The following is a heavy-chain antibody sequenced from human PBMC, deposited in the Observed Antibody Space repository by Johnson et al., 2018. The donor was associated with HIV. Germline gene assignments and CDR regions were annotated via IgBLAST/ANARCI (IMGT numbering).Heavy chain of an antibody. V-gene: IGHV3-74*02. Sequence: MQLVESGGGLVQPGGSLRLSCAASGFDFSSSWMHWVRQAPGKGLVWVSRIRNDGSETAYADSVKGRFFIYSDNSKNTLYLQMDSLRDEDTAVYYCARGLDYYDSSGFRSASFDVWGQGTIVSVSS. D-gene: IGHD3-22*01. J-gene: IGHJ3*01. CDR2: IRNDGSET. CDR1: GFDFSSSW. CDR3: ARGLDYYDSSGFRSASFDV.